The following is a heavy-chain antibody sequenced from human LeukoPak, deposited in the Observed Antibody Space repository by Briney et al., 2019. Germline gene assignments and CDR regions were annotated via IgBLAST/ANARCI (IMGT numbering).Heavy chain of an antibody. Sequence: PGETLTLTCTVSGLSISSNGKSWVRIGQRPGKGLEWIGSIYYSGGNYYNPSLNSRVTISVDTSKNQFSLRLSSVTAADTAVYYCARGPYYFDSWGPGTLVTVSS. V-gene: IGHV4-39*07. CDR2: IYYSGGN. CDR3: ARGPYYFDS. J-gene: IGHJ4*02. CDR1: GLSISSNGKS.